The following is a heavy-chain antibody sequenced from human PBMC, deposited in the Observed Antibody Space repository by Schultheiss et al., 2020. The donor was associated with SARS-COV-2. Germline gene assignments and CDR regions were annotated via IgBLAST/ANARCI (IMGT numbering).Heavy chain of an antibody. CDR3: ASDFLEGQADN. J-gene: IGHJ4*02. V-gene: IGHV5-51*01. Sequence: GGSLRLSCKGSEYSFNYHFISWVRQMPGKGLEWMGVIYPADSDARYSPSFQGQVTFSADKSINTAYLQWSSLKASDTATYYCASDFLEGQADNWGQGTLVTVSS. CDR2: IYPADSDA. CDR1: EYSFNYHF. D-gene: IGHD3-3*01.